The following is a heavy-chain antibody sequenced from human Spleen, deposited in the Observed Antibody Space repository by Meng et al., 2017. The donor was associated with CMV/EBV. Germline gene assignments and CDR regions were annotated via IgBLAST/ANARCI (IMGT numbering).Heavy chain of an antibody. CDR1: GFAVGGNY. D-gene: IGHD3-10*01. Sequence: GESLKLSCAASGFAVGGNYMSWVRQAPGKGLEWVSVIYSGGSTFYADSVKDRFTISRDNSKNTLYLQMDSLRAEDTALYYCAKGSGGGRHDAFDVWGQGTMVTVS. CDR3: AKGSGGGRHDAFDV. J-gene: IGHJ3*01. V-gene: IGHV3-66*01. CDR2: IYSGGST.